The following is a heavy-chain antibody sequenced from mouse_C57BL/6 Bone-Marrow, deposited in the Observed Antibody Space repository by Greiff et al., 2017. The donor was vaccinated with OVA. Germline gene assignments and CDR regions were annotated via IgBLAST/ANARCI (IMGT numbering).Heavy chain of an antibody. D-gene: IGHD1-2*01. Sequence: QVQLQQPGAELVMPGASVKLSCKASGYTFTSYWMHWVKQRPGQGLEWIGEIDPSDSYNNYNQKFKGKSTLTVDKSSSTAYMQLSSLTSEDSAVYYCARRGYGNYAMDYWGQGTSVTVSS. CDR1: GYTFTSYW. V-gene: IGHV1-69*01. CDR2: IDPSDSYN. CDR3: ARRGYGNYAMDY. J-gene: IGHJ4*01.